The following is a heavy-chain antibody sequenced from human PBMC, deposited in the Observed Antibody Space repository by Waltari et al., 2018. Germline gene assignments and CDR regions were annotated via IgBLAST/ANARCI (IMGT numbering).Heavy chain of an antibody. CDR2: VSGTTSYR. CDR1: GFDFNIYG. CDR3: ARGVFDS. Sequence: DVQLVESGGGLVKPGGSLRLSCGASGFDFNIYGMNWVHQSPGKGLEWVALVSGTTSYRYYADSVKGRFTVSRDSAKTSVYLQMDSLRVEDTAVYYCARGVFDSWGQGTLVTVSS. V-gene: IGHV3-21*01. J-gene: IGHJ5*01.